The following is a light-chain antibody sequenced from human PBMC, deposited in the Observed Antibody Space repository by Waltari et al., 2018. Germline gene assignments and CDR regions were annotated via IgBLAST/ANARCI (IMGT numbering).Light chain of an antibody. CDR1: QSIGNG. Sequence: CRARQSIGNGLAWYQQNTGEAAIFLLYKGSTFESGVPSRFSGSGAETEVTLTISSLQPTDCVTNFCREYKRYSLLSSGGGTKVEIK. V-gene: IGKV1-5*03. J-gene: IGKJ4*02. CDR3: REYKRYSLLS. CDR2: KGS.